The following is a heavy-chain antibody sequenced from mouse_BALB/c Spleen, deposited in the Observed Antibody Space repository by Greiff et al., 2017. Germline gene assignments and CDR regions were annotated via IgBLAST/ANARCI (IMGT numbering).Heavy chain of an antibody. D-gene: IGHD2-2*01. CDR2: ISNGGGST. J-gene: IGHJ4*01. V-gene: IGHV5-12-2*01. CDR3: ARRVTAYAMDY. CDR1: GFTFSSYT. Sequence: EVQLVESGGGLVQPGGSLKLSCAASGFTFSSYTMSWVRQTPEKRLEWVAYISNGGGSTYYPDTVKGRFTISRDNAKNTLYLQMSSLKSEDTAMYYCARRVTAYAMDYWGQGTSVTVSS.